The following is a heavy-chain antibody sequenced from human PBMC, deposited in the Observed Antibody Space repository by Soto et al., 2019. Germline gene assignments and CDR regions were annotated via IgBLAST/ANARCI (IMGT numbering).Heavy chain of an antibody. Sequence: GGSLRLSCAASGFTASSNYMSWVRQAPGKGLEWVANIKQDGSEKYYVDSAKGRFTISRDNAKNSLHLQMNSLRAEDTAVYYCARGFNSALEIWGQGKMVTVSS. CDR3: ARGFNSALEI. J-gene: IGHJ3*02. CDR2: IKQDGSEK. CDR1: GFTASSNY. V-gene: IGHV3-7*01.